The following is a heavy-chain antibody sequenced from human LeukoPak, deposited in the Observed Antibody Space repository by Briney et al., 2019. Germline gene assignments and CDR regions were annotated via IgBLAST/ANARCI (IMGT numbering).Heavy chain of an antibody. D-gene: IGHD3-22*01. Sequence: SETLSLTCAVSGGSISSGGYSWSWIRQPPGKGLEWIGYIYHSGSTYYNPSLKSRVTISVDGSKNQFSLKLSSVTAADTAVYYCAREGYYDSYAFDIWGQGTMVTVSS. J-gene: IGHJ3*02. CDR2: IYHSGST. V-gene: IGHV4-30-2*01. CDR1: GGSISSGGYS. CDR3: AREGYYDSYAFDI.